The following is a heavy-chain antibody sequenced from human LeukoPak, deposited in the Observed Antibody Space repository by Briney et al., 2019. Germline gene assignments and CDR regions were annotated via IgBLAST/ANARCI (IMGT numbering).Heavy chain of an antibody. CDR2: INPSGGST. J-gene: IGHJ3*02. Sequence: GASVKVSCKASGYTFTSYYMHWVRQAPGQGLEWMGIINPSGGSTSYAQKFQGRVTMTRDMSTSTDYMELSSLRSDDTAVYYCASGGTSYGRLFDIWGQGTMVTVSS. CDR1: GYTFTSYY. CDR3: ASGGTSYGRLFDI. V-gene: IGHV1-46*01. D-gene: IGHD5-18*01.